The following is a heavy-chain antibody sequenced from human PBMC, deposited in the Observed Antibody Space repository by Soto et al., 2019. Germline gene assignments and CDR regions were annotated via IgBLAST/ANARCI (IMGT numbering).Heavy chain of an antibody. V-gene: IGHV4-59*08. J-gene: IGHJ5*02. CDR3: ARHPILWFGELFTWFDP. CDR1: GGSISGYY. D-gene: IGHD3-10*01. CDR2: IYYSGST. Sequence: TSETLSLTCTVSGGSISGYYWSWIRQPPGKGLEWIGYIYYSGSTNYNPSLKSRVTISVDTSKNQFSLKLSSVTAADTAVYYCARHPILWFGELFTWFDPWGQGTLVTVSS.